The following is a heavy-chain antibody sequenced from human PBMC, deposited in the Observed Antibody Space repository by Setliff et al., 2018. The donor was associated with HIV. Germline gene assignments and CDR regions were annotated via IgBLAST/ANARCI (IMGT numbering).Heavy chain of an antibody. CDR3: SRGPPFDR. V-gene: IGHV4-61*02. J-gene: IGHJ2*01. CDR2: IYSDGST. CDR1: GGSISSGDYY. Sequence: SETLSLTCTVSGGSISSGDYYWNWIRQPAGKGLEWIGRIYSDGSTNYNPSLKSRVTVSVDTSQNQFSLKLTSVTAADTATYFCSRGPPFDRWGRGTLVTVSS.